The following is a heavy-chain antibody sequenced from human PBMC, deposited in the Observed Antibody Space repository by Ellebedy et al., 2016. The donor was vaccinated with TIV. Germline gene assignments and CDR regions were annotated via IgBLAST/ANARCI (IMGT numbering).Heavy chain of an antibody. CDR1: GYTFNTYD. Sequence: AASVKVSCKASGYTFNTYDINWVRQATGQGPEWMGWMTTRNGNTDYAQEFQGRVTMTRDTSRSTAYMELNSLRPEDTAVYYCGRGVDRGIDYWGQGTLVTVSS. V-gene: IGHV1-8*01. CDR2: MTTRNGNT. J-gene: IGHJ4*02. CDR3: GRGVDRGIDY. D-gene: IGHD3-16*01.